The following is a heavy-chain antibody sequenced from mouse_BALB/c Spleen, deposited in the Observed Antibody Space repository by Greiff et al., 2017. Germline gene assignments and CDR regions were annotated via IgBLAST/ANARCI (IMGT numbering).Heavy chain of an antibody. CDR2: IWGGGST. V-gene: IGHV2-6-5*01. J-gene: IGHJ4*01. CDR1: GFSLTDYG. Sequence: VQLVESGPGLVAPSQCLSITCTVSGFSLTDYGVSWVRQPPGKGLEWLGVIWGGGSTYYYTAPKSRLSISKDNSKSQVFLKMSSMQTDDTARYYCARDQVPYAMDYWGQGTSVTVSS. CDR3: ARDQVPYAMDY. D-gene: IGHD5-1*01.